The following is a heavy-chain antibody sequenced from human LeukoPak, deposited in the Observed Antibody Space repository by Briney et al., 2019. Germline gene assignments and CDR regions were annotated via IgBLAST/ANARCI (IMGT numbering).Heavy chain of an antibody. CDR1: GGSISSGDYY. V-gene: IGHV4-30-4*01. Sequence: KPSQTLSLTCTVSGGSISSGDYYWSWIRQPPGKGLEWIGYIYYSGSTYYNPSLKSRVTISVDTSKNQFSLKLSSVTAADTAVYYCARSDYYDSSGYSSGLFDYWGQGTLVTVSS. D-gene: IGHD3-22*01. J-gene: IGHJ4*02. CDR3: ARSDYYDSSGYSSGLFDY. CDR2: IYYSGST.